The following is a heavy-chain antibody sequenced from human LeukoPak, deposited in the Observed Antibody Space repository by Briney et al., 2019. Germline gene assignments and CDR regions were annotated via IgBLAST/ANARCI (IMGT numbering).Heavy chain of an antibody. J-gene: IGHJ6*04. Sequence: GGSLRLSCATSGFSFSSYAMSWVRQAPGKGLEWVSYISSSSTTIYYADSVKGRFTISRDNAKNSPYLQMNSLRAEDTAVYYCAELGITMIGGVWGKGTTVTISS. V-gene: IGHV3-48*04. CDR1: GFSFSSYA. CDR2: ISSSSTTI. CDR3: AELGITMIGGV. D-gene: IGHD3-10*02.